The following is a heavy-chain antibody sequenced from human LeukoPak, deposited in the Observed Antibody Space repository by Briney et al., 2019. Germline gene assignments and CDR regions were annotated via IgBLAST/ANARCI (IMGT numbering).Heavy chain of an antibody. CDR3: ARAAPYSGSSQLGY. CDR1: GFTFTNYV. Sequence: GGSLRLSCATSGFTFTNYVMTWVRKAPGKGLQWVSAISGSGGATFYADSVKGRFTISRDISKNTLYLQMNSLRAEDTAVYYCARAAPYSGSSQLGYWGQGTLVTVSS. V-gene: IGHV3-23*01. D-gene: IGHD1-26*01. CDR2: ISGSGGAT. J-gene: IGHJ4*02.